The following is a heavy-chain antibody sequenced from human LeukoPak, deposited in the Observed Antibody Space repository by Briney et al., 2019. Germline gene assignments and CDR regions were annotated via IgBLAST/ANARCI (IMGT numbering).Heavy chain of an antibody. CDR1: GGSISSNSYY. J-gene: IGHJ6*03. Sequence: ETLSLTCAVFGGSISSNSYYWGWIRQPPGKGLEWVANIKQDGSEEYYVDSVKGRFTISRDNAKNSLYLQMNSLRAEDTAVYYCSKVGTWENYYYYYYMDVWGKGTTVTISS. CDR2: IKQDGSEE. V-gene: IGHV3-7*01. D-gene: IGHD1-26*01. CDR3: SKVGTWENYYYYYYMDV.